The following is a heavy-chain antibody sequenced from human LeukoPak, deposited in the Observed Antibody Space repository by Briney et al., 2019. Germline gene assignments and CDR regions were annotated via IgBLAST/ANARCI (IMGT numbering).Heavy chain of an antibody. CDR2: ISSSSSTI. CDR3: ARDDYDYVWGSYRFDAFGI. CDR1: GFTFSSYS. V-gene: IGHV3-48*01. Sequence: GGSLRLSCAASGFTFSSYSMNWVRQAPGKGLEWVSYISSSSSTIYYADSVKGRFTISRDNAKNSLYLQMNSLRAEDTAVYYCARDDYDYVWGSYRFDAFGIWGQGTMVTVSS. D-gene: IGHD3-16*02. J-gene: IGHJ3*02.